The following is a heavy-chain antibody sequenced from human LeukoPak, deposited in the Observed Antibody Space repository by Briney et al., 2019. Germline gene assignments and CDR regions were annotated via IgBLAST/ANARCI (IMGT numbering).Heavy chain of an antibody. J-gene: IGHJ4*02. CDR2: IYYSGST. Sequence: PSQTLSLTCAVSGGSISSGGYSWSWIRQPPGKGLEWIGYIYYSGSTYYNPSLKSRVTISIDTSKNQFYLKLSSLTAADTAVYYCARRDDSSGYHKIFDYWGPGTLVTVFS. CDR3: ARRDDSSGYHKIFDY. D-gene: IGHD3-22*01. V-gene: IGHV4-30-2*03. CDR1: GGSISSGGYS.